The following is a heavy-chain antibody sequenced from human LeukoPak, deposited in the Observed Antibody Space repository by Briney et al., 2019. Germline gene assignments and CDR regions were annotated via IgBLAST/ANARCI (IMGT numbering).Heavy chain of an antibody. V-gene: IGHV5-51*01. CDR2: IYPGDSDT. CDR3: ARPPYSGLLRAFDL. J-gene: IGHJ3*01. D-gene: IGHD5-12*01. Sequence: GESLKISCKGSGYKFSSYWIGWVRQVPGKDLEWMGIIYPGDSDTRYSPSFQGQVTISVDESISTAYLQWSSLKASDTAMYFCARPPYSGLLRAFDLWGQGTMVTVSS. CDR1: GYKFSSYW.